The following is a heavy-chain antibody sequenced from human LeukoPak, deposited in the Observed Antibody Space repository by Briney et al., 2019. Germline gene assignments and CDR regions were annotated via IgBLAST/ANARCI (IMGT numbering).Heavy chain of an antibody. CDR3: ARQRGSYGDYGN. CDR1: GYSFPNSW. D-gene: IGHD4-17*01. V-gene: IGHV5-51*01. CDR2: IYPGDSDT. J-gene: IGHJ4*02. Sequence: GESLKISCKASGYSFPNSWIGWVRQMPGKGLEWMGIIYPGDSDTRYSPSFQGQVTISADKSISTAYPQWSSLKASDTAMYYCARQRGSYGDYGNWGQGTLVTVSS.